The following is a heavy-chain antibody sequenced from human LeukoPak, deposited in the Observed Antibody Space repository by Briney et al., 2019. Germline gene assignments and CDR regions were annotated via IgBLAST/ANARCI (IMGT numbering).Heavy chain of an antibody. V-gene: IGHV3-23*01. D-gene: IGHD5-12*01. Sequence: GGSLRLSCAASGFTFSSYGMSWVRQAPGKGLEWVSAISGSGGSTYYADSVKGRFTISRDNAKNSLYLQMNSLRAEDTAVYYCARTIGYSGYDQRDYWGQGTLVTVSS. J-gene: IGHJ4*02. CDR1: GFTFSSYG. CDR3: ARTIGYSGYDQRDY. CDR2: ISGSGGST.